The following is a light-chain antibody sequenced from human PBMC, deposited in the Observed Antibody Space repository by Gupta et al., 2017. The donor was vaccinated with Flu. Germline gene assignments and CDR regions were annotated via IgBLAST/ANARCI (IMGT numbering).Light chain of an antibody. CDR1: QSVLYSSNNKNY. CDR2: WAS. CDR3: HQYYSTPYS. V-gene: IGKV4-1*01. Sequence: DIVMTQSPDSLAVSLGERVTINCKSSQSVLYSSNNKNYLAWYQHKPGQPPKLLINWASTRQSGVPDRFSGSGSGTDFTPTISSLQTEDVAVYYCHQYYSTPYSFGQGTKLEIK. J-gene: IGKJ2*03.